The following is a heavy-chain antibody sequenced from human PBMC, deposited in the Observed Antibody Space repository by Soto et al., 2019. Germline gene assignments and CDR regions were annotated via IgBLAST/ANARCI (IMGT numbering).Heavy chain of an antibody. Sequence: ASVKVSCKASGYTFTGYYMHWVRQAPGQGLEWMGWINPNSGGTNYAQKFQGWVAMTRDTSISTAYMELSRLRSDDTAVYYCARSGVMGSYYGKDVWGQGTTVTVSS. CDR2: INPNSGGT. J-gene: IGHJ6*02. CDR1: GYTFTGYY. V-gene: IGHV1-2*04. CDR3: ARSGVMGSYYGKDV. D-gene: IGHD1-26*01.